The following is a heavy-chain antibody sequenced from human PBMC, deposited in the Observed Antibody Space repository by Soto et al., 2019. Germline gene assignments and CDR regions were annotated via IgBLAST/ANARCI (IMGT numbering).Heavy chain of an antibody. V-gene: IGHV1-69*01. Sequence: QVQLVQSGAEVKRSGSSVKVSCKISGDSFTNYAISWVRQAPGQGLEWMGGIIPVFGSANYAQKFQGRVTISADASTRSVFMELSSLRVEDTALYFCARERGVTGTTEGSFDFWGQGTLVIVSS. D-gene: IGHD1-7*01. CDR1: GDSFTNYA. J-gene: IGHJ4*02. CDR3: ARERGVTGTTEGSFDF. CDR2: IIPVFGSA.